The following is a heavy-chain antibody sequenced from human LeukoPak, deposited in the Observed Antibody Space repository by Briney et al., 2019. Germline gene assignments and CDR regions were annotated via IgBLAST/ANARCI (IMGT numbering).Heavy chain of an antibody. D-gene: IGHD2-2*02. CDR2: ISYDGSNK. V-gene: IGHV3-30*01. Sequence: GGSLTLSCAASGFTFSSYAMHWVRQAPGKGLEWVAVISYDGSNKYYADSVKGRFTISRDNSKNTLYLQMNSLRAEDTAVYYCAREPATAIPRKMAVNSYFDYWGQGTLVTVSS. J-gene: IGHJ4*02. CDR3: AREPATAIPRKMAVNSYFDY. CDR1: GFTFSSYA.